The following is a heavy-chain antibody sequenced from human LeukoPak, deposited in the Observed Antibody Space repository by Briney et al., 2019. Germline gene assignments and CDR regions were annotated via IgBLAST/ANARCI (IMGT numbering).Heavy chain of an antibody. D-gene: IGHD3-9*01. CDR3: ATGSRLRYFDWLLYPNSHYYYYYMDV. CDR2: MNPNSGNT. Sequence: GASVKVSCKASGYTFTSYDINWVRQATGQGLEWMGWMNPNSGNTGYAQKFQGRVTMTRNTSISTAYMELSSLRSEDTAVYYCATGSRLRYFDWLLYPNSHYYYYYMDVWGKGTTVTVSS. CDR1: GYTFTSYD. V-gene: IGHV1-8*01. J-gene: IGHJ6*03.